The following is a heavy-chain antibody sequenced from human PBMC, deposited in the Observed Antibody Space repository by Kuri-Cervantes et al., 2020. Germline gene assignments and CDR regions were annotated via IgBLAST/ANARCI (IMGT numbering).Heavy chain of an antibody. CDR1: GVTFSDYY. V-gene: IGHV3-11*04. CDR2: ISSRGSPI. CDR3: AGPGPSLWGWYLAFDI. J-gene: IGHJ3*02. Sequence: GGSLRLSCAASGVTFSDYYMSWIRQAPGKGLEWVSYISSRGSPIYYADSVKGRFTISRDNAKNSLYLQMNSLRAEDTAVYYCAGPGPSLWGWYLAFDIWGQGTMVTVSS. D-gene: IGHD6-19*01.